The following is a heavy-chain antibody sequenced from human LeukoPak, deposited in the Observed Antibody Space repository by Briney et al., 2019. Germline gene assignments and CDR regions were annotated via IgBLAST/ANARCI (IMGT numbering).Heavy chain of an antibody. J-gene: IGHJ6*03. D-gene: IGHD6-19*01. Sequence: SETLSLTCTVSGGSISSGSYYWSWIRQPAGTGLEWIGRIYTSGSTNYNPSLKSRVTISVDTSKKQFSLKLSSVTAADTAVYYCARAYRYSSGWGRYYYYYMDVWGKGTTVTISS. CDR3: ARAYRYSSGWGRYYYYYMDV. V-gene: IGHV4-61*02. CDR1: GGSISSGSYY. CDR2: IYTSGST.